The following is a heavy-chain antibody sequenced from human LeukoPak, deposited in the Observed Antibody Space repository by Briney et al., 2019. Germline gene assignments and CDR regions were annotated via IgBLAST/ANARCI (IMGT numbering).Heavy chain of an antibody. D-gene: IGHD6-13*01. CDR3: AREGIAAASDAFDI. V-gene: IGHV4-31*03. CDR2: IYYSGST. Sequence: PSQTLSLTCTVSGGSIGSGGYYWSWIRQHPGKGLEWIGYIYYSGSTYYNPSLKSRVTISVDTSKNQFSLKLSSVTAADTAVYYCAREGIAAASDAFDIWGQGTMVTVSS. CDR1: GGSIGSGGYY. J-gene: IGHJ3*02.